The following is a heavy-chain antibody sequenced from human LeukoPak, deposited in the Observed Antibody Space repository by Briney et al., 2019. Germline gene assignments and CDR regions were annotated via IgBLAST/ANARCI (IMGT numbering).Heavy chain of an antibody. D-gene: IGHD3-10*01. CDR2: IYTSGST. Sequence: GGSLRLSCAASGFTVSSNYISWVRQAPGKGLEWVSLIYTSGSTCYADSVKGRFTISRDNSKNTLYLQMNSLRAEDTAVYYCARVTTSGSYKFDYWGQGTLVTVSS. V-gene: IGHV3-53*01. CDR3: ARVTTSGSYKFDY. CDR1: GFTVSSNY. J-gene: IGHJ4*02.